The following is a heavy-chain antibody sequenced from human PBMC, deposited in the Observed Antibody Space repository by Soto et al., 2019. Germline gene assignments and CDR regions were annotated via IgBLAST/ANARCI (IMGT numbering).Heavy chain of an antibody. Sequence: PSQTLSLTCAISGDSVSSNSAAWNWIRQSPSRGLEWLGRTYYRSKWYNDYAVSVKSRITINPDTSKNQFSLQLNSVTPEDTAVYYCAREPGDYYDSSGYSGPHFDYWGQGTLVTVS. J-gene: IGHJ4*02. D-gene: IGHD3-22*01. V-gene: IGHV6-1*01. CDR2: TYYRSKWYN. CDR3: AREPGDYYDSSGYSGPHFDY. CDR1: GDSVSSNSAA.